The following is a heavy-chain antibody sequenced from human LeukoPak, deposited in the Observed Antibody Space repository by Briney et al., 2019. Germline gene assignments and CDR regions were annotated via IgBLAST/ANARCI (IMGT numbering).Heavy chain of an antibody. CDR1: GGSVSSSNW. D-gene: IGHD3-3*02. CDR2: VYHSGST. J-gene: IGHJ6*02. V-gene: IGHV4-4*02. CDR3: ARVGSFYYYGMDV. Sequence: PSETLSLTCAVSGGSVSSSNWWSWVRQPPGKGLEWIGEVYHSGSTNYNPSLKSRVTISVDRAKNHLSLNLSAVTAADTAVYYCARVGSFYYYGMDVWGQGTRVTVSS.